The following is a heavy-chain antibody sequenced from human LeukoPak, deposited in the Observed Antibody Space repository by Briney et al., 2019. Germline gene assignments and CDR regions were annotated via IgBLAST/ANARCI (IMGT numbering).Heavy chain of an antibody. CDR2: IYSGGST. CDR1: GFTVSSNY. J-gene: IGHJ4*02. CDR3: ASDVSGWYEFDY. V-gene: IGHV3-66*01. D-gene: IGHD6-19*01. Sequence: GGSLRLSCAASGFTVSSNYMSWVRQAPGKGLEWASVIYSGGSTYYADSVKGRFTISRDNSKNTLYLQMNNLRAEYTAVYYCASDVSGWYEFDYWGQGTLVTVSS.